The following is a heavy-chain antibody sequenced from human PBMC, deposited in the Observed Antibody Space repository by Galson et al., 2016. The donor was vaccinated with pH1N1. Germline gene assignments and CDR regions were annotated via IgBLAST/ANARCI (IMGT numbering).Heavy chain of an antibody. Sequence: SLRLSCAASGFTFSCCAMHWVRQAPGKGLEWVALIKEDGSNVYYADSVKGRFTISRDSSNNTLYLQMNSLRAEDTAIYYCVRSRYFWFDYWGQGALVTVSS. CDR1: GFTFSCCA. CDR3: VRSRYFWFDY. V-gene: IGHV3-30*04. J-gene: IGHJ4*02. CDR2: IKEDGSNV. D-gene: IGHD3-16*02.